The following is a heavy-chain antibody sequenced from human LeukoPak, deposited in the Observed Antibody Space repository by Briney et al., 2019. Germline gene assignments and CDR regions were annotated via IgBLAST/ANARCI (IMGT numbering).Heavy chain of an antibody. Sequence: ASVKVSCKASGYTFTTYDINWVRQATGQGLEWMGWMNPDSGDTGYAQKFQGRVTMTRNTSISTAYLELSSLTSDDTAVYYCARGQRSTLFGVAVEDRGQGSLVTVSS. J-gene: IGHJ4*02. CDR2: MNPDSGDT. D-gene: IGHD3-3*01. CDR3: ARGQRSTLFGVAVED. V-gene: IGHV1-8*01. CDR1: GYTFTTYD.